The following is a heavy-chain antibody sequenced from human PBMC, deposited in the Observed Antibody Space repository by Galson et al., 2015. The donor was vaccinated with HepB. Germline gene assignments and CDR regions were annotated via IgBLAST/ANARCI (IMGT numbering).Heavy chain of an antibody. CDR2: ISYDGSNK. J-gene: IGHJ6*03. D-gene: IGHD1-26*01. Sequence: SLRLSCAASGFTFISYAMHWVRQAPGKGLEWVAVISYDGSNKYYADSVKGRFTISRDNSKNTLYLQMNSLRAEDTAVYYCARDAAWELLDYYYYYYMDVWGKGTTVTVSS. CDR1: GFTFISYA. V-gene: IGHV3-30-3*01. CDR3: ARDAAWELLDYYYYYYMDV.